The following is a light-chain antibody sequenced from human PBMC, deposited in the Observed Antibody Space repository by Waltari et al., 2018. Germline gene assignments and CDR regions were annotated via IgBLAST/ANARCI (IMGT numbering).Light chain of an antibody. CDR2: EAS. J-gene: IGLJ2*01. Sequence: QSALPQPPSASGSPGQSVTISCTGTRSDIGGYPYVSWYQHHPGEAPKLSIFEASKRSSGVPDRFSGSKAGNTASLTVSGLQADDEADYYCSSYAGSHTVLLFGGGTKLTVL. CDR1: RSDIGGYPY. V-gene: IGLV2-8*01. CDR3: SSYAGSHTVLL.